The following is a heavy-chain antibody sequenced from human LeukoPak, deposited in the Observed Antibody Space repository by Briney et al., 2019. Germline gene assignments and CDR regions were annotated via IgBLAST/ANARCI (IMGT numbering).Heavy chain of an antibody. J-gene: IGHJ2*01. D-gene: IGHD3/OR15-3a*01. CDR2: INPNTGVT. CDR3: ARDSGGTDAVFPRLDYYFDL. V-gene: IGHV1-2*02. Sequence: ASVKVSCKTSGHTFTGYYLHWVRQALGQGLEWMGWINPNTGVTMYAQDFQGRVTMTRDTSISTAYMELSRLRHDDTALYYCARDSGGTDAVFPRLDYYFDLWGRGTLVTVSS. CDR1: GHTFTGYY.